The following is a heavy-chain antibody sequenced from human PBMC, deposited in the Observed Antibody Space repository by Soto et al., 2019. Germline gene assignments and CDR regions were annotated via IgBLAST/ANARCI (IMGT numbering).Heavy chain of an antibody. CDR2: INHSGST. CDR3: ARAAYSSGWFNFDY. CDR1: GGSFSGYY. V-gene: IGHV4-34*01. D-gene: IGHD6-19*01. Sequence: LSLTCAVYGGSFSGYYWSWIRQPPGKGLEWIGEINHSGSTNYNPSLKSRVTISVDTSKNQFSLKLSSVTAADTAVYYCARAAYSSGWFNFDYWGQGTLVTVSS. J-gene: IGHJ4*02.